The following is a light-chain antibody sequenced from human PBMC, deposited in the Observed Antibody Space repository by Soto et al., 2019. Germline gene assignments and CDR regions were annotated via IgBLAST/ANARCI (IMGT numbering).Light chain of an antibody. Sequence: EIVLTQSPGTLSLSPGERATLYCRASQSVSSYLAWYQQKPGQAPRLLIYDASTRATGIPARFSGSGSGTDFTLTISRVEPEDFAVYYCQQYGSSRNTFGQGTRWIS. CDR2: DAS. CDR1: QSVSSY. V-gene: IGKV3-20*01. J-gene: IGKJ2*01. CDR3: QQYGSSRNT.